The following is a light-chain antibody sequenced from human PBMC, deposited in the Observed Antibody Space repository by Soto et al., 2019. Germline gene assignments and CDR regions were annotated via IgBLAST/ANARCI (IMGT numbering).Light chain of an antibody. V-gene: IGKV3-20*01. CDR2: DAS. CDR3: QQYGSSPRT. J-gene: IGKJ1*01. CDR1: QSVSSSY. Sequence: EIVLTNSPGTLSFSPVEISNIPFSASQSVSSSYLVWYQQKPGQAPRLLIYDASSRATGIPDRFSGSGSGTDFTLTTSRLEPEDFAVYYCQQYGSSPRTVGQGTKV.